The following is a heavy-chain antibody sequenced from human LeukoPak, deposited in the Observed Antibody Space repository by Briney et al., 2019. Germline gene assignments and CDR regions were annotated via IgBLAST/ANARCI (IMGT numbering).Heavy chain of an antibody. D-gene: IGHD3-9*01. Sequence: ASVKVSCKASGYTFTSYYMHWVRQAPGQGIEWMGWINPNSGGTNYAQKFQGRVTMTRDTSISTAYMELSRLRSDDTAVYYCARDSLPYDILTGSWFDPWGQGTLVTVSS. CDR1: GYTFTSYY. J-gene: IGHJ5*02. V-gene: IGHV1-2*02. CDR3: ARDSLPYDILTGSWFDP. CDR2: INPNSGGT.